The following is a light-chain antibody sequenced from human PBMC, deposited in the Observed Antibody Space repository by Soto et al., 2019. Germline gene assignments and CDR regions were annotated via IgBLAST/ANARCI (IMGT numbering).Light chain of an antibody. CDR1: QAIDSW. Sequence: DIQMTQSPSSVSASVGDRVTITCRASQAIDSWLAWYQQKPGEAPKLLIFTGSLLHSGVPPRFSGSGSGTDVTLTISSLQPEDFATYYCQQTISFPPTFDQGTKV. J-gene: IGKJ1*01. CDR2: TGS. CDR3: QQTISFPPT. V-gene: IGKV1-12*01.